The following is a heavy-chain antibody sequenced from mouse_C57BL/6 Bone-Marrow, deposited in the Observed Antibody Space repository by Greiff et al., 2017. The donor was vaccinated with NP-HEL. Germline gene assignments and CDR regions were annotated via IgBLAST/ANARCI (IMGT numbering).Heavy chain of an antibody. CDR1: GYAFSSSW. V-gene: IGHV1-82*01. D-gene: IGHD3-2*02. CDR3: GSQLRLLGWFAC. Sequence: QVQLQQSGPELVKPGASVKFSCKASGYAFSSSWMHWVKQRPGKGLEWIGRIYPGDGDTNYNGKFKGKATLTADTSSSTAYLQLSSLTSADSAVFVCGSQLRLLGWFACWGQAALVAVAA. CDR2: IYPGDGDT. J-gene: IGHJ3*01.